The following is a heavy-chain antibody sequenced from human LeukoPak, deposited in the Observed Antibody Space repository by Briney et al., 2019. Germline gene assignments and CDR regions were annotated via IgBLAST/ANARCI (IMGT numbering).Heavy chain of an antibody. CDR1: GFTFSSYS. CDR3: ARDRAYYDFWSGNV. CDR2: ISSSSSTI. Sequence: GGSLRLSCAASGFTFSSYSMNWVRQAPGKGLEWVSYISSSSSTIYYADSVKGRFTISRDNAKNSLYLQMNSLRDEDTAVYYCARDRAYYDFWSGNVWGQGTTVTVSS. J-gene: IGHJ6*02. D-gene: IGHD3-3*01. V-gene: IGHV3-48*02.